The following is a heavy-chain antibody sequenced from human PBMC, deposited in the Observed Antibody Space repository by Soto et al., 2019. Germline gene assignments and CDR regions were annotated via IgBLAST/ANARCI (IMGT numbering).Heavy chain of an antibody. V-gene: IGHV4-34*01. Sequence: SETLSLTCAVYGGSFSGYYWSWIRQPPGKGLEWIGEINHSGSTNYNPSLKSRVTISVDTSKNQFSLKLSSVTAADTAVYYCARGPTRITGYFDRRYYGMDGWGQGTKVTVSS. D-gene: IGHD3-9*01. CDR1: GGSFSGYY. CDR3: ARGPTRITGYFDRRYYGMDG. CDR2: INHSGST. J-gene: IGHJ6*02.